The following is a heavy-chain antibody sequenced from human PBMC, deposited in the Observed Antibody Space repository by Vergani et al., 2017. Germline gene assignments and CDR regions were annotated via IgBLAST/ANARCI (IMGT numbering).Heavy chain of an antibody. CDR1: GFTFSSYG. CDR3: ASPVVADAFDI. J-gene: IGHJ3*02. D-gene: IGHD2-15*01. CDR2: IWYDGGNK. Sequence: QVQLVESGGGVVQPGRSLRLACAASGFTFSSYGMHWVRQVPGKGREWVAVIWYDGGNKYYADSVKGRFTISRDNSKSTMYLQMNSRRAEDPAVYYCASPVVADAFDIWGQGTMVTVSS. V-gene: IGHV3-33*01.